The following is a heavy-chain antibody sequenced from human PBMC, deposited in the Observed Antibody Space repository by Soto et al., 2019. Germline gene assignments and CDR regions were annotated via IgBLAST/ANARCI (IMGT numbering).Heavy chain of an antibody. D-gene: IGHD3-9*01. J-gene: IGHJ4*02. CDR3: ARQPRILTGYSGHFDY. CDR1: GGSISSSSYY. V-gene: IGHV4-39*01. CDR2: IYYSGST. Sequence: SETLSLTCTVSGGSISSSSYYWGWIRQPPGKGLEWIGSIYYSGSTYYNPSPKSRVTISVDTPKNQFSLKLSSVTAADTAVYYCARQPRILTGYSGHFDYWGLGTLVTVSS.